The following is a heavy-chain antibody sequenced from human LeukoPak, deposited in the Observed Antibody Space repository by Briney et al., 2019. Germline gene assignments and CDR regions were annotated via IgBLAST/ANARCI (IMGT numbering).Heavy chain of an antibody. V-gene: IGHV1-69*04. CDR3: ARGYTVADAFDI. CDR1: GGTFSSYA. CDR2: IIPILGIA. J-gene: IGHJ3*02. D-gene: IGHD1-1*01. Sequence: SVKVSCKASGGTFSSYAISWVRQAPGQGLEWMGRIIPILGIANYAQKFQGRVTITADKSTSTAYMGLSSLRSEDTAVYYRARGYTVADAFDIWGRGTMVTVSS.